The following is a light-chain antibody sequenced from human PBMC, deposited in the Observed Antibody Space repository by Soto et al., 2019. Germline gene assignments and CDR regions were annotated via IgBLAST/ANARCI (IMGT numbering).Light chain of an antibody. Sequence: DIQMTQSPSSLSASVGDRVTINCRASQSISTFLNWYQQKPGQAPKVLISAASTLQSGVPSRFSGRGSGTDFTLTISSLQPEDFATYDCQQSDSTPYTFGQGTTLETK. CDR2: AAS. CDR1: QSISTF. CDR3: QQSDSTPYT. V-gene: IGKV1-39*01. J-gene: IGKJ2*01.